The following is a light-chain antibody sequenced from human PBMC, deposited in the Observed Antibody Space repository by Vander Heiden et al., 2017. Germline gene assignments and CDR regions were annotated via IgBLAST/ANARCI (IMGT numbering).Light chain of an antibody. CDR1: QSISSY. J-gene: IGKJ4*01. Sequence: DIQMTQSPSSLSASVGDRVTITCRDSQSISSYLNLYQQKPGKAPKLLIYAASSLQSGVPSRFSGSGTGTDFTLTISRLQPEDFATYYCQQSYSTPTFGGGTKVEIK. V-gene: IGKV1-39*01. CDR3: QQSYSTPT. CDR2: AAS.